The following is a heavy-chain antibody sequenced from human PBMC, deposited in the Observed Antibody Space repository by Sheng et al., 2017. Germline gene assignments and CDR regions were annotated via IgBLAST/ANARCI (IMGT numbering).Heavy chain of an antibody. D-gene: IGHD1-7*01. CDR3: ARSRYNWNYDH. J-gene: IGHJ5*02. V-gene: IGHV4-59*11. CDR2: IHYTGST. CDR1: GGSISTHY. Sequence: QVQLQESGPGLVKASETLSLTCTVSGGSISTHYWTWIRQIPGKGLQWIGYIHYTGSTNYNPSLKSRVTISADTSKNHFSLRLTSVSPADTAVYYCARSRYNWNYDHWGEGTLVTVSS.